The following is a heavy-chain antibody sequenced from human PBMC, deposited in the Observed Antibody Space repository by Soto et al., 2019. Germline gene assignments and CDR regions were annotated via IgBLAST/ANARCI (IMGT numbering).Heavy chain of an antibody. CDR2: INHSGST. D-gene: IGHD2-15*01. CDR3: ARSVVVAAQYYFDY. J-gene: IGHJ4*02. CDR1: GGSFSGYY. V-gene: IGHV4-34*01. Sequence: SETLTLTCAVYGGSFSGYYWSWIRQPPGKGLEWIGEINHSGSTNYNPSLKSRVTISVDTSKNQFSLKLSSVTAADTAVYYCARSVVVAAQYYFDYWGQGTLVTVSS.